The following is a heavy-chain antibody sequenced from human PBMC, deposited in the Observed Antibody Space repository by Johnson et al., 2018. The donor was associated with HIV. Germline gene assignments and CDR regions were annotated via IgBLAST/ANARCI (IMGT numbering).Heavy chain of an antibody. CDR3: ARDVASSSWSEAAFDI. V-gene: IGHV3-73*01. CDR2: IRSTANSYAT. D-gene: IGHD6-13*01. Sequence: VQLVESGGGLVQPGGSLKLSCVASGFTFSGSAMHWVRQASGKGLEWVGRIRSTANSYATAYAASVTGRFTISRDDSQNTAYLQMNSLKTEDTAVYYCARDVASSSWSEAAFDIWGQGTMVTVSS. CDR1: GFTFSGSA. J-gene: IGHJ3*02.